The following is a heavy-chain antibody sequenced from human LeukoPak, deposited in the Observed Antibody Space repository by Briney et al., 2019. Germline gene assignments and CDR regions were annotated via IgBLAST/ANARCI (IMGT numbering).Heavy chain of an antibody. D-gene: IGHD2-21*02. J-gene: IGHJ1*01. CDR2: INPDGRDT. V-gene: IGHV3-7*01. CDR1: GSTFNRCW. Sequence: PGGSLRLSCVVSGSTFNRCWMNWVRQAPGKGLEWVAHINPDGRDTYYVDSVKGRFTISRDNAQNSMYPQMNSLRVEDTAVYYCTSWGDTTAEYFQRWGQGTLVTVSS. CDR3: TSWGDTTAEYFQR.